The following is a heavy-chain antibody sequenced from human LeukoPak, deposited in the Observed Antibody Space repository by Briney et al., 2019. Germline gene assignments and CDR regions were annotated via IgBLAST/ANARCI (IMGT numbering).Heavy chain of an antibody. CDR2: IYYSGST. D-gene: IGHD3-10*01. V-gene: IGHV4-39*07. CDR3: ARTRFDAFDI. J-gene: IGHJ3*02. Sequence: KPSETLSLTCSVSGGSISSSSYYWDWIRQPPGKGLEWIGSIYYSGSTYYNPSLKSRVTISVDTSKNQFSLKLTSVTALDTAVYYCARTRFDAFDIWGQGTMVTVSS. CDR1: GGSISSSSYY.